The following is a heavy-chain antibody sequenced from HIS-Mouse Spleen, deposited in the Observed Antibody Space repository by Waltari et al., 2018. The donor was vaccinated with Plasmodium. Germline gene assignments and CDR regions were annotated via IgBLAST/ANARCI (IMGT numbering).Heavy chain of an antibody. V-gene: IGHV1-69*04. Sequence: QVQLVPSGAEVKKPGSSVKVSCKASGDTFSSSDITWVRQAPGQGLEWMGSIIPILGITNYAQNFQGRVTITADKSTSTAYMELSSLRSEDTAVYYCARVLSIAAAGKDAFDIWGQGTMVTVSS. CDR2: IIPILGIT. D-gene: IGHD6-13*01. CDR1: GDTFSSSD. CDR3: ARVLSIAAAGKDAFDI. J-gene: IGHJ3*02.